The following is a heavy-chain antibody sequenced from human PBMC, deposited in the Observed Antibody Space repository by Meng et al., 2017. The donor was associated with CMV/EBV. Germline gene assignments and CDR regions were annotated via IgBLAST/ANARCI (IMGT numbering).Heavy chain of an antibody. CDR2: INHSGST. J-gene: IGHJ4*02. V-gene: IGHV4-34*09. CDR1: GGSFSGYY. Sequence: QVPLRGAGPGLGKPSQTLSLTCTVSGGSFSGYYWSWIRQPPGKGLEWIGEINHSGSTNYNPSLKSRVTISVDTSKNQFSLKLSSVTAADTAVYYCARESMVRGEDWGQGTLVTVSS. CDR3: ARESMVRGED. D-gene: IGHD3-10*01.